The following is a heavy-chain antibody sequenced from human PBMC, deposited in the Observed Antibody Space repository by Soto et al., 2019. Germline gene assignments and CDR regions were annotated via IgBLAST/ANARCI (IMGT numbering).Heavy chain of an antibody. D-gene: IGHD6-19*01. CDR1: GFSFSRYS. CDR2: INSNGATS. J-gene: IGHJ2*01. CDR3: AREAGTAGLWYFDL. V-gene: IGHV3-64*07. Sequence: EVQLVESGGGLFQPGGSLRLSCAGSGFSFSRYSIHWVRQAPGKGPEYVAVINSNGATSYYAVSVKGRFTISRDNSKNTAFLQMGSLRDEDMAVYFCAREAGTAGLWYFDLWGRGTLVTVSS.